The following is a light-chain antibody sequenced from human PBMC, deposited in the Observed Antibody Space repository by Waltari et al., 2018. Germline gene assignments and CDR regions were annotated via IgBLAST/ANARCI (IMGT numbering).Light chain of an antibody. CDR2: DVS. V-gene: IGLV2-14*03. CDR3: SSYTSSSTLVV. Sequence: QSALTQTASVSGSPGQSITISCTGTSSDVGGYNYVSWYQQHPGKAPKLMIYDVSNRPSGVSNRFSGSKSGNTASLTISWLQAEDEADYYCSSYTSSSTLVVFGGGTKLTVL. J-gene: IGLJ2*01. CDR1: SSDVGGYNY.